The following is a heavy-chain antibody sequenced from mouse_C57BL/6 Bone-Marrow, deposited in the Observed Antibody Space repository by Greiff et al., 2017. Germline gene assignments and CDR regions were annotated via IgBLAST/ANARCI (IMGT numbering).Heavy chain of an antibody. D-gene: IGHD1-1*01. J-gene: IGHJ3*01. CDR2: IYPSDSET. CDR3: ARRIRNWFAY. Sequence: QVQLQQPGAELVRPGSSVKLSCKASGYTFTSYWMDWVKQRPGQGLEWIGNIYPSDSETHYNQKFKDKATLTVDKSSSTAYMQLSSLTSEDSAVYYCARRIRNWFAYWGQGTLVTVSA. CDR1: GYTFTSYW. V-gene: IGHV1-61*01.